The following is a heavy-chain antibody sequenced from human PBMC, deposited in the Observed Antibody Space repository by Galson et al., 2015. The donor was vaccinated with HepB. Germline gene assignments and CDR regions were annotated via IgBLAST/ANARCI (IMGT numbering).Heavy chain of an antibody. CDR3: ARVPLGRWGIADNNRGGLDY. V-gene: IGHV3-74*01. CDR2: CYSDGSRR. J-gene: IGHJ4*02. Sequence: DYGFTFRSSRLQGAGEAQREGLVWVPGCYSDGSRRRYAESVKGRFTISSDYAKNTLYLQMSSLRDEDTVVYYCARVPLGRWGIADNNRGGLDYWGQGTLVTVSS. CDR1: GFTFRSSR. D-gene: IGHD6-13*01.